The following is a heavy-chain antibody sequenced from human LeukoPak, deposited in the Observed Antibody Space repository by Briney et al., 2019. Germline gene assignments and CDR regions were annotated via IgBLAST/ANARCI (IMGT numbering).Heavy chain of an antibody. D-gene: IGHD6-13*01. V-gene: IGHV1-18*01. CDR2: ISAYNGNT. Sequence: ASVKVSCKTSGYTFTSYGISWVRQAPGQGLEWMGWISAYNGNTNYAQKLQGRVTMTTDTSTSTAYMELRSLRSDDTAVYYCAAPSGIAAENGMDVWGQGTTVTVSS. CDR3: AAPSGIAAENGMDV. CDR1: GYTFTSYG. J-gene: IGHJ6*02.